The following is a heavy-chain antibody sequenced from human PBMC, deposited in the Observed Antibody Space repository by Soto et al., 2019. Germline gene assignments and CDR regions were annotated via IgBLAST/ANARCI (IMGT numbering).Heavy chain of an antibody. Sequence: QVQLVESGGGVVQPGRSLRLSCAASGFTFSSYGMHWVRQAPGKGLEWVAVIWYDGSNKYYADSVKGRFTTSRDNSRNTLYVQMMCLRDADTAGYYCPRDWFVVAAAIFHQAPVHVMDGWGHGTTVNVSS. CDR1: GFTFSSYG. CDR3: PRDWFVVAAAIFHQAPVHVMDG. V-gene: IGHV3-33*01. CDR2: IWYDGSNK. D-gene: IGHD2-2*01. J-gene: IGHJ6*02.